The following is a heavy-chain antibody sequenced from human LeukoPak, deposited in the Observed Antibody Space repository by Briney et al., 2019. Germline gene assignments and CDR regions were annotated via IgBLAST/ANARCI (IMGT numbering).Heavy chain of an antibody. CDR3: ARAKYGDYADY. D-gene: IGHD4-17*01. V-gene: IGHV4-59*01. CDR2: IYYSGST. CDR1: GGSFSGYY. Sequence: SETLSLTCAVYGGSFSGYYWSWIRQPPGKGLEWIGYIYYSGSTNYNPSLKSRVTISVDTSKNQFSLKLSSVTAADTAVYYCARAKYGDYADYWGQGTLVTVSS. J-gene: IGHJ4*02.